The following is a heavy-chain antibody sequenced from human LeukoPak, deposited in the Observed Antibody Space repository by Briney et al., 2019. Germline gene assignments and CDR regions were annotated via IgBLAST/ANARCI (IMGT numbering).Heavy chain of an antibody. D-gene: IGHD3-22*01. V-gene: IGHV3-48*01. CDR2: ISSSSSTI. CDR3: ARDHNYYDSSGYLSY. Sequence: GGSLRLSCAASGFTFSSYSMNWVRQAPGKGLEWVSYISSSSSTIYYADSVKGRFTISRDNAKNSLYLQMNSLRAEDTAVYYCARDHNYYDSSGYLSYWGQGTLVTVSS. J-gene: IGHJ4*02. CDR1: GFTFSSYS.